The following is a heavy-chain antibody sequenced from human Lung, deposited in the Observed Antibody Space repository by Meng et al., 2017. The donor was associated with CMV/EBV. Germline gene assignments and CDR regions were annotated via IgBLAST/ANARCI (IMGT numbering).Heavy chain of an antibody. CDR3: ARLLAKDLDY. CDR2: IYPGDSDT. Sequence: GGSLRLYCKGSGYSFTSYWIGWVRQMPGKGLEWMGIIYPGDSDTIYSPSFQGQVTISADKSISTAYLQWNSLRASDTAMYYCARLLAKDLDYWGQGTLVTVSS. CDR1: GYSFTSYW. V-gene: IGHV5-51*01. J-gene: IGHJ4*02.